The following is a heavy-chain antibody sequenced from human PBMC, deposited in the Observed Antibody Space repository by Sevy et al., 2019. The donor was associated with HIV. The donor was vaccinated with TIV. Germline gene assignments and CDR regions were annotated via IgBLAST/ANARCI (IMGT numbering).Heavy chain of an antibody. D-gene: IGHD3-9*01. CDR1: GLSVTNNG. CDR3: AKDFTGFYGMDV. Sequence: GGSLRLSCEVSGLSVTNNGMHWVRQAPGKGLEWVAVISYDGINKYYGDSVKGRFIISRDRSKNTLYLQMNILRIEDTAFYYCAKDFTGFYGMDVWGQGTTVTVSS. J-gene: IGHJ6*02. V-gene: IGHV3-30*18. CDR2: ISYDGINK.